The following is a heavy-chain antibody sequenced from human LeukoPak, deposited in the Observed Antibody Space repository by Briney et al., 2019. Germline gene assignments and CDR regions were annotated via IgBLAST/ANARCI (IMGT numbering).Heavy chain of an antibody. Sequence: PSQTLSLTCTVSGGSISSGDYYWSWIRQPPGKGLEWIGYIYYSGSTYYNPSLKSRVTISVDTSKNQFSLKLSSVTAADTAVYYCARHVEAAEKFDYWGQGTLVTVSS. CDR1: GGSISSGDYY. CDR2: IYYSGST. CDR3: ARHVEAAEKFDY. V-gene: IGHV4-30-4*01. J-gene: IGHJ4*02. D-gene: IGHD6-13*01.